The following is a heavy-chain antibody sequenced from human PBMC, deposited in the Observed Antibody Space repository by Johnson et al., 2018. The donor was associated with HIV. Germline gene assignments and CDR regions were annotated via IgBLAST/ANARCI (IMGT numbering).Heavy chain of an antibody. J-gene: IGHJ3*02. CDR3: AKERYSRSAFDI. CDR2: INWGGGST. D-gene: IGHD6-13*01. CDR1: GFTFDDYG. V-gene: IGHV3-20*04. Sequence: VQLVESGGGLVRPGGSLRLSCAASGFTFDDYGMSWVRQGPGKGLEWVSGINWGGGSTGYAGSVQGRFTISRDNAKNSLYLQMNSLRAEDTAVYYCAKERYSRSAFDIWGQGTMVTVSS.